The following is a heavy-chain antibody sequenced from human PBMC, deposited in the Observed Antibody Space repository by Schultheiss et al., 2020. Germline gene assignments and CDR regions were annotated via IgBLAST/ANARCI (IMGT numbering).Heavy chain of an antibody. CDR3: ARGYSYGLDY. J-gene: IGHJ4*02. CDR1: GFTFSSYG. V-gene: IGHV3-33*01. Sequence: GGSLTLSCAASGFTFSSYGMHWVRQAPGKGLEWLAVIWYDGSNKYYADSVKGRFTISRDNSKNTLYLQMNSLRDEDTAVYYCARGYSYGLDYWGQGTLVTVSS. D-gene: IGHD5-18*01. CDR2: IWYDGSNK.